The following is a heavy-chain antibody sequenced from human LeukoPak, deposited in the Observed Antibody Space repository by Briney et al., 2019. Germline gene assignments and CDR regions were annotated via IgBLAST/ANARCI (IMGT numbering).Heavy chain of an antibody. Sequence: SETLSLTCSVSGGSISNYWSWIRQPPGKGLDWIGYIYYSGNINYKSPLKSRVTISGDTSKNQFSLKLSSVTAADTAVYYCARHAESGYDRFDHWGQGTLVTVSS. V-gene: IGHV4-59*08. CDR1: GGSISNY. CDR2: IYYSGNI. CDR3: ARHAESGYDRFDH. D-gene: IGHD5-12*01. J-gene: IGHJ4*02.